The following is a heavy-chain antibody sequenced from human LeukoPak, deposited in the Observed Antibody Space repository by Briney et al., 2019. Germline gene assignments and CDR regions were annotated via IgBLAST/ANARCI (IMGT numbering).Heavy chain of an antibody. CDR3: ARDGDLGGAFDI. J-gene: IGHJ3*02. D-gene: IGHD4-23*01. CDR1: GGSISSSSYY. CDR2: IYYSGST. V-gene: IGHV4-39*07. Sequence: PSETLSLTCTVSGGSISSSSYYWGWIRQPPGKGLEWIGSIYYSGSTYYNPSLKSRVTISVDTSKNQFSLKLSSVTAADTAVYYCARDGDLGGAFDIWGRGTMVTVSS.